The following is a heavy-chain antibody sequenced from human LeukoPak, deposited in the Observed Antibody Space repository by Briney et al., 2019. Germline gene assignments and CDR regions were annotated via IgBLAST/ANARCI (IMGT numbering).Heavy chain of an antibody. CDR1: GGSFSGYY. CDR3: ARAPPSDYGGNQYYFDY. CDR2: INHSGST. V-gene: IGHV4-34*01. Sequence: SSETLSLTCAVYGGSFSGYYWSWIRQPPGKGLEWIGEINHSGSTNYNPSLKSRVTISVDTSKNQFSLKLSSVTAADTAVYYCARAPPSDYGGNQYYFDYWGQGTLVTVSS. D-gene: IGHD4-23*01. J-gene: IGHJ4*02.